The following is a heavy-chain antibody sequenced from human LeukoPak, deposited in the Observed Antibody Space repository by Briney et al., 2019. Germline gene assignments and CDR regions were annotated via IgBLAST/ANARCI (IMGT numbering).Heavy chain of an antibody. CDR3: IMSSHRYCSTTNCPLDY. D-gene: IGHD2-2*01. CDR1: GFTFGDYA. J-gene: IGHJ4*02. CDR2: IRSKNCGENT. V-gene: IGHV3-49*04. Sequence: QAGGSLRLSCTTSGFTFGDYAMSWVRQAPGKGLEWVSFIRSKNCGENTEYAASVTGRFTISRDDSNNIAYLQMNSLKIEDTAVYYCIMSSHRYCSTTNCPLDYWGQGTLVTVSP.